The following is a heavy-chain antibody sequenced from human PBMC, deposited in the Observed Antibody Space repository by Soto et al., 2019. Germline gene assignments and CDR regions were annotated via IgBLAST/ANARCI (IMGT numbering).Heavy chain of an antibody. V-gene: IGHV1-46*01. Sequence: GASVKVSCKASGYTFTSYYMHWVRQAPGQGLEWMGIINPSSGSTSYAQKFQGRVTMTTDTSTSTAYMELRSLRSEDTAVYYCARCVVVPAATWEYYYYYMDVWGKGTTVTVSS. D-gene: IGHD2-2*01. J-gene: IGHJ6*03. CDR1: GYTFTSYY. CDR3: ARCVVVPAATWEYYYYYMDV. CDR2: INPSSGST.